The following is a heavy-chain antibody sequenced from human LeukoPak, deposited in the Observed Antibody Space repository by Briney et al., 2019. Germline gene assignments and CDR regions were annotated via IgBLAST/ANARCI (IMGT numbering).Heavy chain of an antibody. V-gene: IGHV3-48*01. CDR1: GFTFSTYS. CDR3: AKGRRDGYNFDFDY. CDR2: ISISGGII. Sequence: GGSLRLSCAASGFTFSTYSMNWVRQAPGKGLEWVSYISISGGIIYYADSEKGRFTISRDNAKNSLYLQMNSLRAEDTAVYYCAKGRRDGYNFDFDYWGQGTLVTVSS. J-gene: IGHJ4*02. D-gene: IGHD5-24*01.